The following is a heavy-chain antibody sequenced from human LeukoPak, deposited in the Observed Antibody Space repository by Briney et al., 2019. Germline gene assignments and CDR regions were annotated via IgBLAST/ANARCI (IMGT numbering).Heavy chain of an antibody. V-gene: IGHV3-53*01. Sequence: GGSLRLSCAASGFTVSSNYMTWVRQAPGKGLEWVSVIYRGGSTYYADSVKGRFTISRDNSKNTVYLQMNSLRAEDTAVYYCASVDPAMVPYDTFDFWGQGTMVTVSS. D-gene: IGHD5-18*01. CDR2: IYRGGST. CDR3: ASVDPAMVPYDTFDF. J-gene: IGHJ3*01. CDR1: GFTVSSNY.